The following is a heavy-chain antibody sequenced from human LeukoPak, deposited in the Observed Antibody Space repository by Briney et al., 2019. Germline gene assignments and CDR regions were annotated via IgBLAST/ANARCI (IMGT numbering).Heavy chain of an antibody. CDR1: GITFRSYA. J-gene: IGHJ4*02. CDR3: AKWGAQSGSYRVVDC. V-gene: IGHV3-23*01. Sequence: PGGSLRLSCAASGITFRSYAMSWVRQARGKGLEWVSAINGDGGSTYYADSVKGRFTISRDNSNNTLFLQMNSLRVEDTAVYYRAKWGAQSGSYRVVDCWGRGTLVTVSS. D-gene: IGHD3-10*01. CDR2: INGDGGST.